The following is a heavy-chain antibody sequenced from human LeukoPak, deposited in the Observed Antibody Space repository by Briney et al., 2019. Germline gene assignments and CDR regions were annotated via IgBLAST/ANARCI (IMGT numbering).Heavy chain of an antibody. CDR2: IRNKANSYST. CDR1: GFTFSDHY. Sequence: GGSLRLFCAASGFTFSDHYMDWVRQAPGKGLEWVGRIRNKANSYSTEYAAPVKGRFTISRDDSKNSLFLQMNSLKTEDTAVYYCVRVASLTFDYWGQGPLVTVSS. CDR3: VRVASLTFDY. V-gene: IGHV3-72*01. J-gene: IGHJ4*02. D-gene: IGHD2-15*01.